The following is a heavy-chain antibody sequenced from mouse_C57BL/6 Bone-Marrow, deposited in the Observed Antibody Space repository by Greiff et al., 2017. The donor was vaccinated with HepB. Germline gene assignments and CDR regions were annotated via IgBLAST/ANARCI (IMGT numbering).Heavy chain of an antibody. CDR2: INPYNGGT. J-gene: IGHJ3*01. CDR3: ARGGEGFAY. Sequence: VQLQQSGPVLVKPGASVKMSCKASGYTFTDYYMIWVKQSHGKSLEWIGVINPYNGGTSYNQKFKGKATLTVDKSSSTAYMELNSLTSEDSAVYYCARGGEGFAYWGQGTLVTVSA. V-gene: IGHV1-19*01. CDR1: GYTFTDYY.